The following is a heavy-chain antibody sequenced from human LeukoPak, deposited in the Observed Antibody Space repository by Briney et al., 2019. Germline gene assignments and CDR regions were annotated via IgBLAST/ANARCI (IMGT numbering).Heavy chain of an antibody. J-gene: IGHJ2*01. CDR3: ARDVPPQYYDSSGYDL. Sequence: PSETLSLTCTVSGGSISSYYWSWIRQPPGKGLEWIGYIYYSGSTNYNPSLKSRVTISVDTSKNQFSLKLSSVTAADTAVYYCARDVPPQYYDSSGYDLWGRGTVVTVSS. CDR1: GGSISSYY. V-gene: IGHV4-59*01. D-gene: IGHD3-22*01. CDR2: IYYSGST.